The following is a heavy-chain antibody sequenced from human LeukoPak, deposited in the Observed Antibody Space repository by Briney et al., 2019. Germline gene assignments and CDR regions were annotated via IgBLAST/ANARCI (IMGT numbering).Heavy chain of an antibody. CDR2: IYSGGST. J-gene: IGHJ4*02. D-gene: IGHD3-3*01. CDR3: AREGAWSGNFDY. Sequence: GGSLRLSCAASGFTVSSNYMSWVRQAPGEGLEWVSVIYSGGSTYYADSVKGRFTISRDNSKNTLYFQMNSLRAEDTAVYYCAREGAWSGNFDYWGQGTLVTVSS. CDR1: GFTVSSNY. V-gene: IGHV3-53*01.